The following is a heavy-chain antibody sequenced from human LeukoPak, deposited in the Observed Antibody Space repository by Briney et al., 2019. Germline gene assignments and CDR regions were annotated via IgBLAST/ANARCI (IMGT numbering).Heavy chain of an antibody. Sequence: SETLSLTCTVSGGSINSDFWSWIRQPPGKGLEWIGYVYSTGITNYNPSLSSRVSISIDTSKNQFSLKLTSVTAADTAVYYCAKVGAVADTQGMGYFDYWGQGTLVTVSS. CDR3: AKVGAVADTQGMGYFDY. D-gene: IGHD6-19*01. CDR1: GGSINSDF. CDR2: VYSTGIT. V-gene: IGHV4-59*01. J-gene: IGHJ4*02.